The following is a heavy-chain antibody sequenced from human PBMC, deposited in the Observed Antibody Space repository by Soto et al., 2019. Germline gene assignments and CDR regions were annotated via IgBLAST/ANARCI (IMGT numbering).Heavy chain of an antibody. J-gene: IGHJ6*03. CDR1: GFTFSSYW. D-gene: IGHD3-10*01. V-gene: IGHV3-74*01. CDR2: INSDGSST. CDR3: ARGGVRRARCCVDYYYMDV. Sequence: EVQLVESGGDLVQPGGSLRLSCAASGFTFSSYWMNWVRQAPGKGLVWVSRINSDGSSTSYADSVKGRFTISRDNAKNTLNLQMNSLRAEDTAVYYCARGGVRRARCCVDYYYMDVWGKRTTVTVSS.